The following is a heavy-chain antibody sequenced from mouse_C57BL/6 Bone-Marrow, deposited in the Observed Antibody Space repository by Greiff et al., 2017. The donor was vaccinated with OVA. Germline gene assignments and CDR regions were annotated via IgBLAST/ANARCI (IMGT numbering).Heavy chain of an antibody. J-gene: IGHJ4*01. D-gene: IGHD6-5*01. CDR3: APYSFMDY. CDR2: IDPENGDT. CDR1: GFNIKDDY. Sequence: VQLQQSGAELVRPGASVTLSCTASGFNIKDDYMHWVKQRPEQGLEWIGWIDPENGDTEYASKFQGKATITADTSSNTAYLQLSSLTSEDTAVYYCAPYSFMDYWGQGTSVTVSS. V-gene: IGHV14-4*01.